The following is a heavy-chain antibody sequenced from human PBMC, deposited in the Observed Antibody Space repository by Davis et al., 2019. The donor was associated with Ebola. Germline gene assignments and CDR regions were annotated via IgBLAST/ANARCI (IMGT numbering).Heavy chain of an antibody. Sequence: ASVKVSCKVSGFIFTEIAMFWVRQAPGKGLEWMGGFDPEDGEAIQAQKFKGRVTMTEDTSTDTAYLELSSLRSEDTAVYYCATPGSSYDATVDYGLVVWGQGTTVTVS. CDR2: FDPEDGEA. CDR1: GFIFTEIA. J-gene: IGHJ6*02. V-gene: IGHV1-24*01. D-gene: IGHD4/OR15-4a*01. CDR3: ATPGSSYDATVDYGLVV.